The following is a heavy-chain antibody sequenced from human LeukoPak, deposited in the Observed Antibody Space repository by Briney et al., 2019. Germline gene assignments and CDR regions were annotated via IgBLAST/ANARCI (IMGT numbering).Heavy chain of an antibody. CDR3: ARDPYADYGSFDY. Sequence: SETLSLTCTVSGGSISGYYWSWIRQPPGKGLEWIGYIYYSGSTNYNPSLKSRVTISIDTSKKQFSLRLTSVTAADTAVYYCARDPYADYGSFDYWGQGTLVTVSS. D-gene: IGHD4-17*01. V-gene: IGHV4-59*01. CDR1: GGSISGYY. CDR2: IYYSGST. J-gene: IGHJ4*02.